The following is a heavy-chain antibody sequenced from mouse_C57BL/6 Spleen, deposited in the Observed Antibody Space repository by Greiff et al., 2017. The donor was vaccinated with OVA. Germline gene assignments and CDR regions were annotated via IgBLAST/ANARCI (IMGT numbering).Heavy chain of an antibody. J-gene: IGHJ3*01. CDR1: GYAFSSYW. CDR3: ARYTTDRFAY. CDR2: IYPGDGDT. D-gene: IGHD1-1*01. V-gene: IGHV1-80*01. Sequence: QVHVKQSGAELVKPGASVKISCKASGYAFSSYWMNWVKQRPGKGLEWIGQIYPGDGDTNYNGKFKGKATLTADKSSSTAYMQLSSLTSEDSAVYFCARYTTDRFAYWGQGTLVTVSA.